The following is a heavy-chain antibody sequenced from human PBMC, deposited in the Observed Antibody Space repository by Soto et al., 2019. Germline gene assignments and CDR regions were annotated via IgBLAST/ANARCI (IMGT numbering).Heavy chain of an antibody. CDR3: AVAGFGSGLYFFDY. CDR1: GDSISGYN. Sequence: PSETLSLTCTVSGDSISGYNWIWIRQPPGKGLEWIGYIYYSGTTNYNPSLESRVTISVDTSKNQFSLKLNSVTAADTAVYYCAVAGFGSGLYFFDYWGQGTQVTVSS. CDR2: IYYSGTT. V-gene: IGHV4-59*08. J-gene: IGHJ4*02. D-gene: IGHD6-19*01.